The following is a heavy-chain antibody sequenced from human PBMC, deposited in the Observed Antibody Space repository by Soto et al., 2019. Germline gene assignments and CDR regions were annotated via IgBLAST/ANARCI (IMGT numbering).Heavy chain of an antibody. D-gene: IGHD3-3*01. V-gene: IGHV3-23*01. CDR1: GFTFISYA. CDR2: ISGSGGST. CDR3: ARDGGITIFGVVTNYYYYYMDV. Sequence: GGSLRVSCAASGFTFISYATSWVRQAPWKGLEWVSAISGSGGSTYYADSVKGRFTISRDNSKNTLYLQMNSLRAEDTAVYYCARDGGITIFGVVTNYYYYYMDVWGKGTTVTVS. J-gene: IGHJ6*03.